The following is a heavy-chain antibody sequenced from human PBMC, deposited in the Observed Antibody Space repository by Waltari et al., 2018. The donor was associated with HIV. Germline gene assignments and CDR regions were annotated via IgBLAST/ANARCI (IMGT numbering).Heavy chain of an antibody. Sequence: QVQLQESGPGLVKPSETLSLTCTVSGGSISTSGYYWGWIRQPPGMGLQWIVIIYYTGATYYNPSLKSGVTISVDTSNNQFSLKLTSVTAADTAVYYCARSSGHEYYFHGMHVWGQGTTVTVSS. V-gene: IGHV4-39*01. CDR2: IYYTGAT. CDR3: ARSSGHEYYFHGMHV. D-gene: IGHD3-22*01. J-gene: IGHJ6*02. CDR1: GGSISTSGYY.